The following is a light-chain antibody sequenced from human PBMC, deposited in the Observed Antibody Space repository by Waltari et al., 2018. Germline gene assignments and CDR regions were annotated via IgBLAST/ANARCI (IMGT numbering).Light chain of an antibody. Sequence: QAALTQPAALSGSPGNAVTFPCGETSTDLRTSANFSWYQQHPGKAPKLMIYDVTKRPSGVSDRFSGSKSGNTASLTISGLQAEDEADYYCSSYTTSSTVVFGGGTKVTVL. V-gene: IGLV2-14*03. CDR2: DVT. J-gene: IGLJ2*01. CDR1: STDLRTSAN. CDR3: SSYTTSSTVV.